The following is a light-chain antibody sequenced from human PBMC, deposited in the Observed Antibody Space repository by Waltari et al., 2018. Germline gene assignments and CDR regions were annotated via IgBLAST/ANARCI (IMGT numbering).Light chain of an antibody. J-gene: IGKJ2*01. Sequence: DIQMTQFPSTLSASVGDRVTITCRARQSISTCLAWHQQKPGKAPKLLIYKASSLESGVPSRFSGSGSGTEFTLTISSLQPDDFATYYCQQYEGYSTFGQGTKLEI. CDR2: KAS. CDR3: QQYEGYST. CDR1: QSISTC. V-gene: IGKV1-5*03.